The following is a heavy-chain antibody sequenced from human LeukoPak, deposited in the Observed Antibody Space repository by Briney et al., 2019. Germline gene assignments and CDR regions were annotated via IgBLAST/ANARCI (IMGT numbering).Heavy chain of an antibody. J-gene: IGHJ4*02. D-gene: IGHD1-7*01. V-gene: IGHV4-39*01. Sequence: PSETLSLTCTVSGGSISSSSYYWGWIRQPPGKGVERNWCIYYCGSTYYNPSLTIRDPISVGTSINQFALKLSSVTAADTAVYYCASLPYNWNYGRGGYWGQGTLVTVSS. CDR3: ASLPYNWNYGRGGY. CDR1: GGSISSSSYY. CDR2: IYYCGST.